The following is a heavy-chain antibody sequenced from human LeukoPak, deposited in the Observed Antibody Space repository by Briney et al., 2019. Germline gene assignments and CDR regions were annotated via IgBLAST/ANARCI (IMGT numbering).Heavy chain of an antibody. CDR3: ARGRSTFDY. V-gene: IGHV3-74*01. J-gene: IGHJ4*02. Sequence: GGSLRLSCAASGFTFSSYWMHWVRQAPGKGLVWVSRINTDGSSTNYADSVKGRFTISRDNVKNSLYLQMNSLRAEDTALYYCARGRSTFDYWGQGTLVTVSS. CDR1: GFTFSSYW. CDR2: INTDGSST. D-gene: IGHD2-2*01.